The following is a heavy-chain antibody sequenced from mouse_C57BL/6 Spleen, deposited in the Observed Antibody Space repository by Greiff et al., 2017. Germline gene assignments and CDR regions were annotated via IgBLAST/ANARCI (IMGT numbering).Heavy chain of an antibody. Sequence: QVQLQQSGAELVKPGASVKMSCKASGYTFTSYWITWVKQRPGQGLEWIGDIYPGSGSTNYNEKFKSKATLTVDTSSSTAYMQLSSLTSEDSAVYYCARVPYYYGSFFDYWGQGTTLTVSS. CDR3: ARVPYYYGSFFDY. V-gene: IGHV1-55*01. D-gene: IGHD1-1*01. CDR2: IYPGSGST. CDR1: GYTFTSYW. J-gene: IGHJ2*01.